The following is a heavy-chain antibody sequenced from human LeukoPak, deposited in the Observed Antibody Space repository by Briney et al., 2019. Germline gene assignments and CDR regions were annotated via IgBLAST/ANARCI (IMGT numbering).Heavy chain of an antibody. D-gene: IGHD1-26*01. CDR3: ARGRRILVGDTNAGDFFDY. J-gene: IGHJ4*02. Sequence: ASVKVSCKASGYTFTDYYIHWVRQAPGQGLEWMGWVNPNSGDTYYAQKFQGRVTMTRDTSISTAYIELSRLRSDDTPVYYCARGRRILVGDTNAGDFFDYWGQGTLVTVSS. V-gene: IGHV1-2*02. CDR2: VNPNSGDT. CDR1: GYTFTDYY.